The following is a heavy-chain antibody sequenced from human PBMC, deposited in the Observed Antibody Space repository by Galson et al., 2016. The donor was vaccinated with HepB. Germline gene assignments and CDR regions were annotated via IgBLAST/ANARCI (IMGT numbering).Heavy chain of an antibody. CDR3: ARRGLLHLALDY. CDR2: IFSSGGYI. V-gene: IGHV3-21*01. Sequence: SLRLSCAASGFTFSSYSMNWVRQAPGKGLEWVASIFSSGGYIDYADSVKGRFTVSRDNAKNSLYLQMNSLRAEDTAVYYGARRGLLHLALDYWGQGALVTVAS. J-gene: IGHJ4*02. CDR1: GFTFSSYS. D-gene: IGHD5/OR15-5a*01.